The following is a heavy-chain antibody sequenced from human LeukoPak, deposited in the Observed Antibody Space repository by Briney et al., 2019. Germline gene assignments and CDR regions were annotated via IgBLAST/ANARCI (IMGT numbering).Heavy chain of an antibody. CDR1: GFIFKKYW. CDR3: ARDWHFDL. Sequence: GGSLRLSCAASGFIFKKYWMNWVRQVPGKGLEWVANIKQDGSEKYYVDSVKGRFTISRDNAKNSLYLQMNSLRAEDTAVYYCARDWHFDLWGRGTLVTVSS. J-gene: IGHJ2*01. CDR2: IKQDGSEK. V-gene: IGHV3-7*01.